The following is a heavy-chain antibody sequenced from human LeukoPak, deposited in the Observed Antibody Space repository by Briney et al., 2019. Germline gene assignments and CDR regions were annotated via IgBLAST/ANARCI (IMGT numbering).Heavy chain of an antibody. V-gene: IGHV4-34*01. J-gene: IGHJ5*02. D-gene: IGHD4-17*01. CDR3: ARRGEGDYGDYGSDWFDP. CDR2: INHSGST. Sequence: SETLSLTCAVYGGSFRGYYWSWIRQPPGKGLEWIGEINHSGSTNYNPSLKSRVTISLDTSMKKFSLKLNSVTAADTAVYYCARRGEGDYGDYGSDWFDPWGQGTLVTVSS. CDR1: GGSFRGYY.